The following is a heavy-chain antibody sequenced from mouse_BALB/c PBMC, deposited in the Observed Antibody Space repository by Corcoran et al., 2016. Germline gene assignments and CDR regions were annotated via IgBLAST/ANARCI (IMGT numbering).Heavy chain of an antibody. CDR3: EIYYDYAMDY. J-gene: IGHJ4*01. CDR2: INTYTGEP. CDR1: GYTFTNYG. V-gene: IGHV9-1*02. Sequence: QIQLVQSGPELKKPGETVKISCKASGYTFTNYGMNWVKQAPGKGLKWMGWINTYTGEPTYADDFKGRFAFSLETSASTAYLQINNLKNEDMATYFCEIYYDYAMDYWGQGTSVTVSS. D-gene: IGHD2-1*01.